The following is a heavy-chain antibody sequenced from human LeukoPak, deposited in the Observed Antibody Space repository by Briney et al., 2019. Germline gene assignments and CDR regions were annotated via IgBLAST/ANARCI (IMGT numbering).Heavy chain of an antibody. CDR1: GFTFSNYA. V-gene: IGHV3-23*01. CDR2: ISGDAGST. Sequence: GGSLRLSCAASGFTFSNYAMSWVRQAPGRGLEWVSAISGDAGSTYYADSVKGRFTISRDNSKNTLYLQMNSLRAEDTAVYYCAKKEGGFDYWGQGALVTVSS. D-gene: IGHD1-26*01. J-gene: IGHJ4*02. CDR3: AKKEGGFDY.